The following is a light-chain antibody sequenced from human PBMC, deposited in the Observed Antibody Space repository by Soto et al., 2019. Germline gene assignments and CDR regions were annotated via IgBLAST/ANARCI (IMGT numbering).Light chain of an antibody. V-gene: IGLV2-14*01. CDR1: SSDVGGYNY. CDR2: EVS. CDR3: SSYTSSSIYF. Sequence: QSALTQPASVSGSPGQSITISCTGTSSDVGGYNYVSWYQQHPGKAPKLMIYEVSNRPSGVSNRFSGSKSGNTASLTISGLQAEDEADYYCSSYTSSSIYFFGTGT. J-gene: IGLJ1*01.